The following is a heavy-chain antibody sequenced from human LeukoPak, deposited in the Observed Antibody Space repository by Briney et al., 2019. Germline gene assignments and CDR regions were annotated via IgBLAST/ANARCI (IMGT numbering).Heavy chain of an antibody. CDR2: VFYTGST. Sequence: SETLSLTCTVSGVSIISSNYYWGWFRQPPGKSLEWIASVFYTGSTRHNPSLKSRVTISIDTSKNEFSLNLSSVTAEDTAVYYCARCLGSSADGILKYYFDYWGQGTLVTVSS. V-gene: IGHV4-39*01. D-gene: IGHD6-13*01. CDR1: GVSIISSNYY. CDR3: ARCLGSSADGILKYYFDY. J-gene: IGHJ4*02.